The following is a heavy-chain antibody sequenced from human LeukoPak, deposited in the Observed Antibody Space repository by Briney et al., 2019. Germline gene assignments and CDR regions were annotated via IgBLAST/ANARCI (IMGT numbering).Heavy chain of an antibody. V-gene: IGHV4-34*01. J-gene: IGHJ4*02. Sequence: SETLSLTCAVYGGSFSVYYWSWIRQPPGKGLEWIGEINHSGSTNYNPSLKSRVTISVDTSKNQFSLKLSSVTAADTAVYYCARTQTYYYGSGSYYITWGQGTLVTVSS. CDR2: INHSGST. D-gene: IGHD3-10*01. CDR1: GGSFSVYY. CDR3: ARTQTYYYGSGSYYIT.